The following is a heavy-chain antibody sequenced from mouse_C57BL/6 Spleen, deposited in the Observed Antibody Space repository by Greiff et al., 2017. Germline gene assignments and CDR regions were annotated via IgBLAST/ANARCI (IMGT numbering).Heavy chain of an antibody. V-gene: IGHV7-3*01. D-gene: IGHD1-1*01. Sequence: EVHLVESGGGLVQPGGSLSLSCAASGFTFTDYYMSWVRQPPGQALEWLGFLSTKANGSTTEYSASVKGRFTISRDNSQCILYLQMYALRAEDSATYYCASPSAGVARAYSAMDYWGQGTSVTVSS. CDR1: GFTFTDYY. CDR2: LSTKANGSTT. J-gene: IGHJ4*01. CDR3: ASPSAGVARAYSAMDY.